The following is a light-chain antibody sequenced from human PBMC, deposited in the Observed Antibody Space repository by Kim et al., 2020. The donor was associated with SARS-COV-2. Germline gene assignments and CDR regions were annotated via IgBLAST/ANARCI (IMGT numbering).Light chain of an antibody. CDR1: QRVPRGY. V-gene: IGKV3-20*01. CDR3: QQYGSLPLT. J-gene: IGKJ4*01. CDR2: ETA. Sequence: SPGEMATLSGRASQRVPRGYLAWYQQKPGQAPSLLIYETASRATGIPDRFGGSGSGTGFTLTITRLEPEDFAVYYCQQYGSLPLTFGGGTKVDIK.